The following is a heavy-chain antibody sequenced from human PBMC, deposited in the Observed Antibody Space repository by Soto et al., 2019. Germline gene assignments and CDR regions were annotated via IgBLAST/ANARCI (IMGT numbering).Heavy chain of an antibody. V-gene: IGHV3-30-3*01. CDR2: ISYDGSNK. CDR1: GFTFSSYA. J-gene: IGHJ4*02. D-gene: IGHD2-2*01. CDR3: ARNPYCSSTSCYPSAYFDY. Sequence: QVQLVESGGGVVQPGRSLRLSCAASGFTFSSYARHWVRQAPGKGLEWVAVISYDGSNKYYADSVKGRFTISRDNSKNTLYLQMNSLRAEDTAVYYCARNPYCSSTSCYPSAYFDYWGQGTLVTVSS.